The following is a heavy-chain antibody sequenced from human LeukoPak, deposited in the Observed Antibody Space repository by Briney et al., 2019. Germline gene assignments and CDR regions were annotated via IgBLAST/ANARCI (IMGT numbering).Heavy chain of an antibody. Sequence: SETLSLTCAVYGGSFSGYYWSWIRQPPGKGLEWIGDINHSGSTNYNPSLKSRVTISVDTSKNQISLKLSSVTAADTAVYYCARGRDYDFWSGYYRHYFDYWGQGTLVTVSS. CDR2: INHSGST. D-gene: IGHD3-3*01. CDR1: GGSFSGYY. J-gene: IGHJ4*02. CDR3: ARGRDYDFWSGYYRHYFDY. V-gene: IGHV4-34*01.